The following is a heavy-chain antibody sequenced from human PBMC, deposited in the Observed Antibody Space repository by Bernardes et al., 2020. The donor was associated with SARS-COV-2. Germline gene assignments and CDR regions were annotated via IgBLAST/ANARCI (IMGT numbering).Heavy chain of an antibody. D-gene: IGHD1-1*01. CDR3: ARQTPTFDP. CDR2: INRSGGT. V-gene: IGHV4-34*01. CDR1: GWSFSGYY. Sequence: SETLSLTCVIYGWSFSGYYWTWIRQSPGKGLEWIWGINRSGGTKYNPSLQSRVTISIDTSKNQFSLKLRSVTAADTSVYYCARQTPTFDPWGQGTLVSFS. J-gene: IGHJ5*02.